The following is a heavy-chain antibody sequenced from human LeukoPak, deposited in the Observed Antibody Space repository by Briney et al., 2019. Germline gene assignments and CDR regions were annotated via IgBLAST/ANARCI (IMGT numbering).Heavy chain of an antibody. V-gene: IGHV3-21*01. Sequence: GGSLRLSCAASGFTFSSYRMNWVRQAPGKGLEWVSSISSDSSYIYYADSVKGRFTISRDNAKNSLYLQMNSLRAEDTAVYYCARARPNWFDPWGQGTLVTVSS. J-gene: IGHJ5*02. CDR1: GFTFSSYR. CDR3: ARARPNWFDP. CDR2: ISSDSSYI.